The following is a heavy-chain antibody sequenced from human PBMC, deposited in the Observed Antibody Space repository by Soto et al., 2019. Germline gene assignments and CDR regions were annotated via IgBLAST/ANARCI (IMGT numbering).Heavy chain of an antibody. CDR3: ARALGDYGDY. D-gene: IGHD4-17*01. Sequence: PGGSLRLSCAASGFTFSSYAMHWVRQAPDKGLEWVAVISYDGSNKYYADSVKGRFTISRDNSKNTLYLQMNSLRVEDTAVYYCARALGDYGDYWGQGTLVTVSS. CDR2: ISYDGSNK. CDR1: GFTFSSYA. J-gene: IGHJ4*02. V-gene: IGHV3-30-3*01.